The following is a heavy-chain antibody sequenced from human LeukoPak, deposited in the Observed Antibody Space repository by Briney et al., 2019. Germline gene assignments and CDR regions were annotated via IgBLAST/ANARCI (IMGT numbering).Heavy chain of an antibody. CDR1: GGSINNYY. CDR3: ARGRSGWFGFPVDAFDI. V-gene: IGHV4-4*07. Sequence: SETLSLTCTVSGGSINNYYWSWIRQPAGKGLEWIGRIYTSGSTNYNPSLKSRVTISVDTSKNQFSLKLSSVTAADTAVYYCARGRSGWFGFPVDAFDIWGQGTMVTVSS. CDR2: IYTSGST. J-gene: IGHJ3*02. D-gene: IGHD3-10*01.